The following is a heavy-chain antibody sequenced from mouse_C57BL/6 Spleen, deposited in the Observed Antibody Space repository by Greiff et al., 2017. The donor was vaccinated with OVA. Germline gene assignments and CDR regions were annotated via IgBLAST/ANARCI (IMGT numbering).Heavy chain of an antibody. CDR2: IDPETGGT. J-gene: IGHJ1*03. D-gene: IGHD1-1*01. CDR1: GYTFTDYE. Sequence: VQLQQSGAELVRPGASVTLSCKASGYTFTDYEMHWVKQTPVHGLEWIGAIDPETGGTAYNQKFKGKAILTADKSSSTAYMELRSLTSEDSAVYYCTRGPTVVAHWYFDVWGTGTTVTVSS. CDR3: TRGPTVVAHWYFDV. V-gene: IGHV1-15*01.